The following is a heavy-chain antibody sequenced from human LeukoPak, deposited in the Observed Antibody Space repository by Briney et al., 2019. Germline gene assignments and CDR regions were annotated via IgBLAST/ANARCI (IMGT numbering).Heavy chain of an antibody. J-gene: IGHJ6*03. CDR3: ARGVSSGYNYYYYMDV. D-gene: IGHD3-22*01. V-gene: IGHV4-34*01. CDR2: INHSGST. CDR1: GGSFSGYY. Sequence: SETLSLTCAVYGGSFSGYYWSWIRQPPGKGLEWIGEINHSGSTNYNPSLKSRVTISVDTSKNQFSLKLSSVTAADTAVYYCARGVSSGYNYYYYMDVWGKGTTVTVSS.